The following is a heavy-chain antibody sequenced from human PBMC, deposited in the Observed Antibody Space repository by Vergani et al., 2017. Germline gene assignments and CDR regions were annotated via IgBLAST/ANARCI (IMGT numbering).Heavy chain of an antibody. V-gene: IGHV4-59*01. Sequence: QVQLQESGPGLVKPSETLSLTCTVSGGSISSYYWSWIRQPPGKGLEWIGYIYYSGSTNYNPSLKSRVTMSVDTSKNQFSLKLSSVTAADTAVYYCARVRRIYCSGGSCYEVYYYYMDVWGKGTTVTVSS. D-gene: IGHD2-15*01. CDR2: IYYSGST. CDR1: GGSISSYY. CDR3: ARVRRIYCSGGSCYEVYYYYMDV. J-gene: IGHJ6*03.